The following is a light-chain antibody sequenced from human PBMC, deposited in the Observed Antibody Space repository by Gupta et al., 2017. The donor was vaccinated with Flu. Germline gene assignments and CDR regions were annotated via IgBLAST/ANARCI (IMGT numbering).Light chain of an antibody. J-gene: IGLJ2*01. V-gene: IGLV1-47*01. CDR3: AVWDDRLDAWV. Sequence: QSVLLQTPSASGTPGQRVTRSCSGSSSNIDDNYVFWYQQLPGTAPKIIIYRNTQRPSGVPDRISWSKSGTSAFLAISRLRSEDEADYYCAVWDDRLDAWVFGGGTKVTVL. CDR2: RNT. CDR1: SSNIDDNY.